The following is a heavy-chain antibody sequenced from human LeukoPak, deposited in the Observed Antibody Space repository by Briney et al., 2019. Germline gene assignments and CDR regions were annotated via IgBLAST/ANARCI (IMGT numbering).Heavy chain of an antibody. D-gene: IGHD3-22*01. CDR3: ARADYYDSRCWFDP. Sequence: SETLSLTCTVSGGSISSGDYYWSWIRQPPGKGLEWIGYIYYSGSTYYNPSLKSRVTISVYTSKNQFSLKLSSVTAADTAVYYCARADYYDSRCWFDPWGQGTLVTVSS. J-gene: IGHJ5*02. V-gene: IGHV4-30-4*01. CDR1: GGSISSGDYY. CDR2: IYYSGST.